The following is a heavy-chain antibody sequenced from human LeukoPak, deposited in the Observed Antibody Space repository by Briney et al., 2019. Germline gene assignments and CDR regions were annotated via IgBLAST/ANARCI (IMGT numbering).Heavy chain of an antibody. CDR3: AKSSSSWRVY. Sequence: PGGSLRLSCAASGFTFSSYGMHWVRQAPGKGLEWVAVISYDGSNKYYADSVKGRFTISRDNSKNTLYLQMNNLRAEDTAVYYCAKSSSSWRVYWGQGTLVTVSS. CDR2: ISYDGSNK. CDR1: GFTFSSYG. J-gene: IGHJ4*02. D-gene: IGHD6-13*01. V-gene: IGHV3-30*18.